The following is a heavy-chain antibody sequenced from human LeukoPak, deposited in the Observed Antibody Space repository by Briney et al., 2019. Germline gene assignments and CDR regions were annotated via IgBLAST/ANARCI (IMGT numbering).Heavy chain of an antibody. J-gene: IGHJ6*02. Sequence: PSETLSLTCAVYGGSFSGYYWSWIRQPPGKGLEWIGEINHSGSTNYNPSLKSRVTISVDTSKTQFSLKLSSVTAADTAVYYCARAPIVATIGGGMDVWGQGTTVTVSS. CDR3: ARAPIVATIGGGMDV. D-gene: IGHD5-12*01. V-gene: IGHV4-34*01. CDR2: INHSGST. CDR1: GGSFSGYY.